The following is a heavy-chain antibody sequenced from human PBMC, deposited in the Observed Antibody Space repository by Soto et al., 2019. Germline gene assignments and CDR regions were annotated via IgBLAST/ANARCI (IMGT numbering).Heavy chain of an antibody. D-gene: IGHD3-9*01. CDR1: VFTFGTTD. J-gene: IGHJ5*02. CDR3: VKNSGWLNT. CDR2: IDGSGGIT. Sequence: QLLQSGGGLVQPGGSLTLSCAASVFTFGTTDMRWVRQAPGEGLEWVSTIDGSGGITYYADSVKGRFTISRENSRNTVYLQMNSLRGDDTALYYCVKNSGWLNTWGQGALVTVSS. V-gene: IGHV3-23*01.